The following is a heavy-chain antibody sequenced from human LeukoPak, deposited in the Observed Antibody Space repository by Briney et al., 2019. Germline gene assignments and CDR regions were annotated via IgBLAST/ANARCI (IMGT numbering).Heavy chain of an antibody. J-gene: IGHJ4*02. Sequence: GGSLRLSCAASGFSFSNYAMSWVRQAPEKGLEWVSVISGSGGSTYYADSVKGRFTISRDNSKNTLYLQMNSLRAEDTAVYYCAKNSGSYDLHYWGQGTLVTVSS. V-gene: IGHV3-23*01. CDR3: AKNSGSYDLHY. CDR1: GFSFSNYA. CDR2: ISGSGGST. D-gene: IGHD1-26*01.